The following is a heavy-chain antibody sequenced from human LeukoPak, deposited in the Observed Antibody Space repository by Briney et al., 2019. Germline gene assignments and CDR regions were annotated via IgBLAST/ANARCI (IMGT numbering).Heavy chain of an antibody. CDR1: GYTFTGYY. CDR2: INPNSGGT. V-gene: IGHV1-2*06. CDR3: ARIGTENYDFWSGYYSDYYGMDV. Sequence: SVKVSCKASGYTFTGYYMHWVRQAPGQGLEWMGRINPNSGGTNYAQKFQGRVTMTRDTSISTAYMQLSRLRSDDTAVYYCARIGTENYDFWSGYYSDYYGMDVWGQGTTVTVSS. D-gene: IGHD3-3*01. J-gene: IGHJ6*02.